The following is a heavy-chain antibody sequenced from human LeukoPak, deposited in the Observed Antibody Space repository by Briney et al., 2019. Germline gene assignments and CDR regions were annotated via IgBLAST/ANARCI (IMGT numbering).Heavy chain of an antibody. CDR2: INDSGRA. V-gene: IGHV4-34*01. D-gene: IGHD1-7*01. CDR3: ARRWNYGRNYYIDV. CDR1: GGSFSNYY. J-gene: IGHJ6*03. Sequence: SETLSLTCSGYGGSFSNYYWSWIRQPPGKGLEWLAEINDSGRANYNPSLMSRVTVSVDTSKNQFSLRLTSVTATDTAVYYCARRWNYGRNYYIDVWGKGATVSVSS.